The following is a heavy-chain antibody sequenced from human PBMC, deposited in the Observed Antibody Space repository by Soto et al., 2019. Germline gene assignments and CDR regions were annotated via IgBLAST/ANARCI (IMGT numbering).Heavy chain of an antibody. V-gene: IGHV4-30-2*01. CDR1: GGSISSGGYS. CDR2: IYHSGST. Sequence: SETLSLTCAVSGGSISSGGYSWSWIRQPPGKGLEWIGYIYHSGSTYYNPSLKSRVTILVDRSKNQFSLKLSSVTAADTAVYYCASVRTGTTDYYYGMDVWGQGTTVTVSS. D-gene: IGHD1-1*01. J-gene: IGHJ6*02. CDR3: ASVRTGTTDYYYGMDV.